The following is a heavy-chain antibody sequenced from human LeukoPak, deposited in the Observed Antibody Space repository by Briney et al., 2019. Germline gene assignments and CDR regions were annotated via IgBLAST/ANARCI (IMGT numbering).Heavy chain of an antibody. V-gene: IGHV3-23*01. J-gene: IGHJ4*02. CDR1: GFTFSSYA. CDR2: ISGSGGAT. Sequence: GGSLRLSCAASGFTFSSYAIAWVRQAPGKGLEWVSSISGSGGATYYADSVKGRFTISRDNSKNTLYLQMNSLRAEDTAVYYCARDKYCSSTSCPIDYWGQGTLVTVSS. D-gene: IGHD2-2*01. CDR3: ARDKYCSSTSCPIDY.